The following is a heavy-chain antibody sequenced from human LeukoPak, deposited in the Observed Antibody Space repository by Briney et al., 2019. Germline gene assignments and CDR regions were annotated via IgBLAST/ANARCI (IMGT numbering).Heavy chain of an antibody. D-gene: IGHD5-18*01. CDR1: GYTFTGYY. CDR3: ARDHRDLRGYSFIFYNWFDP. J-gene: IGHJ5*02. Sequence: ASVKVSCKASGYTFTGYYIHWVRQAPGQGLEWMGRINPNSGGTNYAQKFQGRVTMTTDTSISTAYMELSRLRSDDTAVYYCARDHRDLRGYSFIFYNWFDPWGQGTLVTVSS. CDR2: INPNSGGT. V-gene: IGHV1-2*06.